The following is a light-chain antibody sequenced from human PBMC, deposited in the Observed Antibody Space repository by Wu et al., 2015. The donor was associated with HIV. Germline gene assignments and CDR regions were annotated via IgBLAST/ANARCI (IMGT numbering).Light chain of an antibody. CDR3: QQYNNWPGASS. J-gene: IGKJ3*01. Sequence: TQSPGTLSLSPGETAILSCRTSQNGNLGWYQQRPGQAPRLVMYSGSTRATGIPDRFSGSRWGADYNLTISNLESGDFGVYYCQQYNNWPGASSFGPGTKVDIK. V-gene: IGKV3D-15*01. CDR1: QNGN. CDR2: SGS.